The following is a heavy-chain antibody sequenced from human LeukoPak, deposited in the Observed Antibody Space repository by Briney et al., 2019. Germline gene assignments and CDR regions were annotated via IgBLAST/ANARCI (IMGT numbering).Heavy chain of an antibody. CDR2: IRYDGSNK. V-gene: IGHV3-30*02. D-gene: IGHD3-10*01. CDR1: GFTFSSYG. J-gene: IGHJ2*01. CDR3: ASHPAGYGSGSYTRLENVIPNWYFDL. Sequence: PGGSLRLSCAASGFTFSSYGRHWVRQAPGKGLEWVASIRYDGSNKYYADSVGGRFTISRDNSKNTLYLQMNSLRAKDTAAYYGASHPAGYGSGSYTRLENVIPNWYFDLWGRGTLVTVSS.